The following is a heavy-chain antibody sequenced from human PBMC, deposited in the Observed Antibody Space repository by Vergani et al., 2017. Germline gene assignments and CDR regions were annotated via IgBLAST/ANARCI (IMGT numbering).Heavy chain of an antibody. CDR3: AEAAGDIVATVREWDY. D-gene: IGHD5-12*01. J-gene: IGHJ4*02. CDR1: GFIFSSYA. V-gene: IGHV3-23*01. Sequence: EVQLLESGGGLVQPGGSLRLSCAASGFIFSSYAMSWVRQAPGKGLEWVSSISGSGGDTYYADSVKGRFTISRDNSKNTLYLQMSRLRAEDTAVYYCAEAAGDIVATVREWDYWGQGTLVTVSS. CDR2: ISGSGGDT.